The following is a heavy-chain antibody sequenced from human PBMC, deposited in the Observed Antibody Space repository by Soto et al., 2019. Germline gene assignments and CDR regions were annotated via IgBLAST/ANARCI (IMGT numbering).Heavy chain of an antibody. J-gene: IGHJ6*02. Sequence: QAHLEQSGAEVKRPGASVKVSCKASGYTFSDFDINWLRQASGQGPEWMGWVNAKTGDTFFAQRFQGKFNMTWDTSLSTAYMEVGSLTSDDTAIYYCARVNPFNYAGFDVWGQGTKVAVSS. CDR3: ARVNPFNYAGFDV. CDR2: VNAKTGDT. V-gene: IGHV1-8*01. CDR1: GYTFSDFD. D-gene: IGHD3-16*01.